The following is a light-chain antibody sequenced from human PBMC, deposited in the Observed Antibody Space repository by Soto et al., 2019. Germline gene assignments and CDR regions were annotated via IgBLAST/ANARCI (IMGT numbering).Light chain of an antibody. CDR1: QSVSRYY. J-gene: IGKJ4*01. CDR2: GAS. V-gene: IGKV3D-7*01. Sequence: TVLTQSPATLSLSPGERATLSCRASQSVSRYYLSWYQQKPGQAPRLLIYGASTRATGIPARFSGSGSGTDFTLPITSLQLEDFAVYYCQQALSFGGGTRVGI. CDR3: QQALS.